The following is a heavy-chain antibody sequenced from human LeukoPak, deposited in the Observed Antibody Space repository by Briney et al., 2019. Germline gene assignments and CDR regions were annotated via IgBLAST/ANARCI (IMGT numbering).Heavy chain of an antibody. J-gene: IGHJ3*02. CDR3: ARDPDVLQGGASDI. CDR1: GGSISSGDYY. Sequence: SETLSLTCTVSGGSISSGDYYWSWIRQPPGKGLEWIGYIYYSGSTYYNPSLKSRVTISVDTSKNQFSLKLSSVTAADTAVYYCARDPDVLQGGASDIWGQGTMVTVSS. D-gene: IGHD3-16*01. V-gene: IGHV4-30-4*01. CDR2: IYYSGST.